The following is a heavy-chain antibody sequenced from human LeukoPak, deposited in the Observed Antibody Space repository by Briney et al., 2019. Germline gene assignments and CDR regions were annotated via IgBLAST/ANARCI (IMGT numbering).Heavy chain of an antibody. Sequence: ASVKVSCKASGHTFTSCDINWVRQATGQGLEWMGWMNPNSGNTGSAQKFQGRVSMTRNTPISTAYMELSSLRSEDTAVYYCARVGYDGSGYYLHDYWGQGTLVTVSS. D-gene: IGHD3-22*01. J-gene: IGHJ4*02. CDR3: ARVGYDGSGYYLHDY. V-gene: IGHV1-8*01. CDR2: MNPNSGNT. CDR1: GHTFTSCD.